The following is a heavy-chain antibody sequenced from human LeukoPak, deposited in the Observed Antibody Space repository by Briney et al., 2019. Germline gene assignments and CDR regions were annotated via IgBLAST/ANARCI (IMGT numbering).Heavy chain of an antibody. V-gene: IGHV3-23*01. J-gene: IGHJ3*02. CDR3: ARSIVGATYGAFDI. Sequence: PGGSLRLSCVASGFTLSSYAMSWVRQAPGKGLEWVSTISGSGGSTYYADSVKGRFTISGDKSKNTLYLQMNSLRAEDTAVYYCARSIVGATYGAFDIWGQGTMVTVSS. CDR1: GFTLSSYA. D-gene: IGHD1-26*01. CDR2: ISGSGGST.